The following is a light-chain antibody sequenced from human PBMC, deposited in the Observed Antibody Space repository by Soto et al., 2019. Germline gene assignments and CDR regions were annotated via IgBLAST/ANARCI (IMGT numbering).Light chain of an antibody. CDR1: QSLLHSNGYNS. Sequence: DIVMTQSPLSLPVTPGEPASISCRSSQSLLHSNGYNSLDWYLQKPGQSPQLLIYLGSNRASGVPDRFSGSGSGTDFTLKISRVEAEDVGDYYCMQALQTPITFGHGTRLEIK. V-gene: IGKV2-28*01. CDR3: MQALQTPIT. J-gene: IGKJ5*01. CDR2: LGS.